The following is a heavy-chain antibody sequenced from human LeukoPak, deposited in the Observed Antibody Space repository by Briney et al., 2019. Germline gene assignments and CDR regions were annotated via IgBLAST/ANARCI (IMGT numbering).Heavy chain of an antibody. J-gene: IGHJ3*02. Sequence: GESLKISCKGSGYSFTSYWIGWVRQMPGKGLEWMGIIYPGDSDTRYSPSFQGQVTISADKSISTAYLQWSSLKASDTAMYYCARQVPHYYDSSGYHDALDIWGQGTMVTVSS. V-gene: IGHV5-51*01. CDR2: IYPGDSDT. D-gene: IGHD3-22*01. CDR3: ARQVPHYYDSSGYHDALDI. CDR1: GYSFTSYW.